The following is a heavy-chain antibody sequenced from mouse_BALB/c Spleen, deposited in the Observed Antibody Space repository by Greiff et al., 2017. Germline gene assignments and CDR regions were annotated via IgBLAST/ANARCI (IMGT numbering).Heavy chain of an antibody. J-gene: IGHJ2*01. CDR1: GYAFSSSW. Sequence: QVQLQQSGPELVKPGASVKISCKASGYAFSSSWMNWVKQRPGQGLEWIGRIYPGDGDTNYNGKFKGKATLTADKSSSTAYMQLSSLTSVDSAVYFCARKRNLLHYFDYWGQGTTLTVSS. D-gene: IGHD1-1*01. CDR2: IYPGDGDT. V-gene: IGHV1-82*01. CDR3: ARKRNLLHYFDY.